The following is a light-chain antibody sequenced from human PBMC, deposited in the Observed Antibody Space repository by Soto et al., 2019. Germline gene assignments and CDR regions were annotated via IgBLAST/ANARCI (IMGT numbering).Light chain of an antibody. Sequence: QSALTQPPSASGSRGQSVTISCTGTSSDVGGYNYVYWYRQHPGKAPQLISYDVNKRPSGVPDRFSGSKSGNTASLTVSGLQAEDEADYFCNSYGGTNNYVVFGGGTKLTVL. V-gene: IGLV2-8*01. CDR1: SSDVGGYNY. CDR2: DVN. J-gene: IGLJ2*01. CDR3: NSYGGTNNYVV.